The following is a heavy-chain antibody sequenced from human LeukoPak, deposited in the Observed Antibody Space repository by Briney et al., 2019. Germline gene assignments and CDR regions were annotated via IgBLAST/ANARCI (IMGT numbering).Heavy chain of an antibody. CDR2: IYTSGST. J-gene: IGHJ6*02. CDR1: GGSISSYY. CDR3: AGGGQCGSGSYYTYCYYGMDV. Sequence: SETLSLTCTVSGGSISSYYWSWSRHTPGKGLEWIGRIYTSGSTNYNPFIKSRVTMSVDTSTDPFSLKLSSVTAADTAVYYCAGGGQCGSGSYYTYCYYGMDVWGQGTTVTVSS. V-gene: IGHV4-4*07. D-gene: IGHD3-10*01.